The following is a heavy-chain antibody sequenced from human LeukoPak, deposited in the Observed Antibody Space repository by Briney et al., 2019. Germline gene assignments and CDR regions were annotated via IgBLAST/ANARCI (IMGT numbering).Heavy chain of an antibody. CDR1: GGSISSGDCY. CDR2: IYYSGST. D-gene: IGHD2-15*01. J-gene: IGHJ6*03. CDR3: ARDPVVDYYYYYMDV. Sequence: TSQTLSFTCTVSGGSISSGDCYWSWIRQPPGKGLEWIGYIYYSGSTYYNPSLKSRVTISVDTSKNQFSLKLSSVTAADTAVYYCARDPVVDYYYYYMDVWGKGTTVTVSS. V-gene: IGHV4-30-4*08.